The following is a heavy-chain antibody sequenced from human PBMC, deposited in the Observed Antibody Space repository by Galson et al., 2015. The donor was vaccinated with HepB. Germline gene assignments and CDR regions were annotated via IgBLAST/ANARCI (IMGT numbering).Heavy chain of an antibody. J-gene: IGHJ4*02. CDR2: IWSDGRNQ. D-gene: IGHD6-13*01. V-gene: IGHV3-33*01. CDR1: GFTFNTYG. Sequence: SLRLSCAASGFTFNTYGMHRVRQAPGKGLEWVALIWSDGRNQYYADSVKGRFTISRDNSRNTLYLQMNSLRAEDTALYDCAREAHIAAPACLDSWGQGSLVPVSS. CDR3: AREAHIAAPACLDS.